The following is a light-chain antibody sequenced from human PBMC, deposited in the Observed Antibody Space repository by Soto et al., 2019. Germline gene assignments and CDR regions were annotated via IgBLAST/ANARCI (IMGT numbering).Light chain of an antibody. V-gene: IGKV1-39*01. J-gene: IGKJ1*01. CDR3: QQSYNNPWT. CDR1: QIISNN. CDR2: AAS. Sequence: DIQMTQSPSSLSASVGDRVIITCRASQIISNNLNWYQQKSGKAPKLLTHAASSLQSGVPSRFSGSGSGTDFTLTISSLQPEDFATYYCQQSYNNPWTFGQGTKVEVK.